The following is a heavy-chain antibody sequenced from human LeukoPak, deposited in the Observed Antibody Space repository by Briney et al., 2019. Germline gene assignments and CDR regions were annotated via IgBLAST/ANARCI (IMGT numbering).Heavy chain of an antibody. V-gene: IGHV3-48*04. CDR1: GFTLSSYS. D-gene: IGHD1-1*01. J-gene: IGHJ6*03. CDR2: ISSSSSTI. Sequence: GGSLRLSCAASGFTLSSYSMNWVRQAPGKGLEWVSYISSSSSTIYYADSVKGRFTISRDNAKNSLYLQMNSLRAEDTAVYYCARDLSTRTGDYYYYYMDVWGKGTTVTVSS. CDR3: ARDLSTRTGDYYYYYMDV.